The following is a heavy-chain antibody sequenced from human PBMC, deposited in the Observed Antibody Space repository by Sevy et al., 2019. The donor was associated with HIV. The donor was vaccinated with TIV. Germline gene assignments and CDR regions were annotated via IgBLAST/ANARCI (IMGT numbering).Heavy chain of an antibody. CDR3: AKDPEVAAAETDGYMDV. J-gene: IGHJ6*03. Sequence: GGSLRLSCAASKFTFSSYAMSWVRQAPGKGLEWVSAISGSGGSTYYADSVKGRFTISRDNSKNTLYLQMNSPRVEDTAVYYCAKDPEVAAAETDGYMDVWGKGTTVTVSS. V-gene: IGHV3-23*01. D-gene: IGHD6-13*01. CDR1: KFTFSSYA. CDR2: ISGSGGST.